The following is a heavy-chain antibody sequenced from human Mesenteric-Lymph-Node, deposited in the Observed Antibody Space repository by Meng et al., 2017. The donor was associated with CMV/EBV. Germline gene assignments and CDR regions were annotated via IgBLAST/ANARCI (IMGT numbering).Heavy chain of an antibody. V-gene: IGHV3-30*04. Sequence: GESLKISCAASGFTFSSYAMHWVRQAPGKGLEWVAVISYDGSNKYYADSVKGRFTISRDNSKNTLYLQMNSLRAEDTAVYYCARDRVEVPAAPLISYYFDYWGQGTLVTVSS. CDR3: ARDRVEVPAAPLISYYFDY. D-gene: IGHD2-2*01. CDR1: GFTFSSYA. J-gene: IGHJ4*02. CDR2: ISYDGSNK.